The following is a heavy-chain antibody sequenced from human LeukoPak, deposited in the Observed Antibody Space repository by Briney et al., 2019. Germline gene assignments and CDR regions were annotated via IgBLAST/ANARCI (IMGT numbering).Heavy chain of an antibody. CDR1: GGTFSSYA. V-gene: IGHV1-69*13. J-gene: IGHJ6*03. CDR3: ARVMVRGIPSYYYMDV. CDR2: IIPIFGTA. D-gene: IGHD3-10*01. Sequence: ASVKVSCKASGGTFSSYAISWVRQAPGQGLEWMGGIIPIFGTANYAQKFQGRVTITADESTSTAYMELSSLRSEDTAVYYCARVMVRGIPSYYYMDVWGKGTTVTVSS.